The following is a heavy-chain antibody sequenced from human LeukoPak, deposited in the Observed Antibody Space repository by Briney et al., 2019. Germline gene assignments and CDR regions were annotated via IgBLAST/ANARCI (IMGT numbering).Heavy chain of an antibody. CDR1: GGTFSSYA. Sequence: SVKVSCRASGGTFSSYAISWVRQAPGQGLEWMGGIIPIFGTANYAQSLQGRVTITTDESTSTAYMELSSLRSEDTAVYYCASYYYDSSGYYGPLDYWGQGTLVTVSS. CDR3: ASYYYDSSGYYGPLDY. V-gene: IGHV1-69*05. CDR2: IIPIFGTA. D-gene: IGHD3-22*01. J-gene: IGHJ4*02.